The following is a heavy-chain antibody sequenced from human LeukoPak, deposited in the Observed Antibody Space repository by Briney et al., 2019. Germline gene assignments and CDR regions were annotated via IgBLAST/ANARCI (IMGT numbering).Heavy chain of an antibody. CDR1: GFTFSDYY. Sequence: GGSLRLSCVASGFTFSDYYMSWIRQAPGKGLEWVSYISSGSSYINYADSVKGRFTISRDNAKNSLYLEMDSLRAEDTAVYHCARGRTPSYWGQGTLVTVSS. V-gene: IGHV3-11*06. CDR3: ARGRTPSY. CDR2: ISSGSSYI. J-gene: IGHJ4*02.